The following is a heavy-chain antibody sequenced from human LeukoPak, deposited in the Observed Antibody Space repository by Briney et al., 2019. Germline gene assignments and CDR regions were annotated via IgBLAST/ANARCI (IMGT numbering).Heavy chain of an antibody. J-gene: IGHJ5*02. CDR2: INTYTKNP. CDR3: ARGGYCRSDTCYSNYFDP. CDR1: GCTFTNYA. V-gene: IGHV7-4-1*02. D-gene: IGHD2-15*01. Sequence: ASVKVSCKASGCTFTNYALNWVRQAPGQGLQWMGWINTYTKNPTYVQAFTGRFVFSLDTSVSTAYLQISGLQAEDTATYYCARGGYCRSDTCYSNYFDPWGQGTLVTVSS.